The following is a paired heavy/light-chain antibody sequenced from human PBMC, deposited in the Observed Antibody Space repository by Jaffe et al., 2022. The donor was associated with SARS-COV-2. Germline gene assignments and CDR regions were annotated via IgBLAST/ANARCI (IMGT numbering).Light chain of an antibody. Sequence: QSALTQPASVSGSPGQSITISCTGTSSDVGYYNYVSWYQQHPGKAPKLMIYDVSNRPSGVSNRFSGSKSGNTASLTISGLQAEDEADYYCSSYTSSSLSFGGGTKLTVL. CDR3: SSYTSSSLS. CDR2: DVS. J-gene: IGLJ2*01. V-gene: IGLV2-14*01. CDR1: SSDVGYYNY.
Heavy chain of an antibody. CDR1: GFTSSGYA. J-gene: IGHJ6*03. D-gene: IGHD6-19*01. CDR2: ISYDGSSK. Sequence: QVQLVESGGGVVQPGRSLRLSCAASGFTSSGYALHWVRQAPGKGLEWMALISYDGSSKYYADSVKGRFTISRDNSKSTLYLQMNSLRAEDTAVYYCARDAAVAGISIYSYCYMDVWGKGTTVTVSS. V-gene: IGHV3-30*04. CDR3: ARDAAVAGISIYSYCYMDV.